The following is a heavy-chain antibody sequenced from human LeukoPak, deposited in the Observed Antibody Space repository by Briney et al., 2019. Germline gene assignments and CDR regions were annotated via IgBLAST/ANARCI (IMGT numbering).Heavy chain of an antibody. J-gene: IGHJ4*02. CDR1: GFTFTSYN. Sequence: GGSLRLSCAASGFTFTSYNMNWVRQAPGKGLEWILFISSSGSTIYYADSVKGRLTISRDNSKNTLYLQMNSLRAEDTAVYYCARRAGAYSHPYDYWGQGTLVTVSS. D-gene: IGHD4/OR15-4a*01. V-gene: IGHV3-48*01. CDR2: ISSSGSTI. CDR3: ARRAGAYSHPYDY.